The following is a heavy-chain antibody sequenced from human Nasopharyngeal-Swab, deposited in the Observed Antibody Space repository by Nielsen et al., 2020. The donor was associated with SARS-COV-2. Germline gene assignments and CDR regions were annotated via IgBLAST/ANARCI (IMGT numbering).Heavy chain of an antibody. CDR1: GFTFSSYS. J-gene: IGHJ4*02. Sequence: GESLKISCAASGFTFSSYSMNWVRQAPGKGLEWVSSISSSSSYIYYADSVKGRFTISRDNAKNSLYLQMNSLRAEDTAVYYCARDYYAYCGGDCYSGPNYFDYWGQGTLATVSS. CDR2: ISSSSSYI. D-gene: IGHD2-21*02. V-gene: IGHV3-21*01. CDR3: ARDYYAYCGGDCYSGPNYFDY.